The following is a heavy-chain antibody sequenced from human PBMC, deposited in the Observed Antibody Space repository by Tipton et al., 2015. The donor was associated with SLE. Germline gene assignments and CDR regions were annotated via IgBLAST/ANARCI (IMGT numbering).Heavy chain of an antibody. CDR3: TRVGRQQRVYYYYGMDV. Sequence: SLRLSCTASGFTFGDYAMSWVRQAPGKGLEWVGFIRSKAYGGTTEYAASVKGRFTISRDDSKSIAYLQMNSLKTEDTAVYYCTRVGRQQRVYYYYGMDVWGQGTTVTVSS. V-gene: IGHV3-49*04. J-gene: IGHJ6*02. CDR1: GFTFGDYA. CDR2: IRSKAYGGTT. D-gene: IGHD6-13*01.